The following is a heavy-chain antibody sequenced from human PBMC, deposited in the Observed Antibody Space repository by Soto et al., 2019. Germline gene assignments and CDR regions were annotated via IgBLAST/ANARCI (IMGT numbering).Heavy chain of an antibody. CDR1: GGSISSYY. CDR2: IYYSGST. Sequence: SETLSLTCTVSGGSISSYYWSWIRQPPGKGLEWIGYIYYSGSTNYNPSLKSRVTISVDTSKNQFSLKLSSVTAADTAVYYCSRAGHIAAAGGWFDPWGQGTLVTVSS. CDR3: SRAGHIAAAGGWFDP. J-gene: IGHJ5*02. V-gene: IGHV4-59*01. D-gene: IGHD6-13*01.